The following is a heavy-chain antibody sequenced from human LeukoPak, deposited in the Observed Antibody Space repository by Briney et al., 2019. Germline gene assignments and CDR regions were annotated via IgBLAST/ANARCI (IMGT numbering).Heavy chain of an antibody. V-gene: IGHV3-11*04. J-gene: IGHJ3*02. CDR1: GFTFSDYY. CDR2: ISSSGSTI. D-gene: IGHD3-22*01. Sequence: GGSLRLSCAASGFTFSDYYMNWIRQAPGKGLEWVSYISSSGSTIYYADSVKGRFTISRDNAKSSLYLQMNSLRAEDTAVYYCARGAHFYDSSGDWDDGGEAFDIWGQGTMVTVSS. CDR3: ARGAHFYDSSGDWDDGGEAFDI.